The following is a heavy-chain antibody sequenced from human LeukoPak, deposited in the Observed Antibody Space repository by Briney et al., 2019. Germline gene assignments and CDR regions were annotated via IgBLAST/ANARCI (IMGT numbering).Heavy chain of an antibody. Sequence: ASVKVSCKASGYTFTSYGISWVRQAPGQGLEWMGWISAYNGNTNYAQKLQGRVTMTTDTSTSTAYMELRSLRSDDTAVYYCASGGYYYDSSGYYRDYYYGMDVWGQGTTVTVSS. D-gene: IGHD3-22*01. V-gene: IGHV1-18*01. CDR1: GYTFTSYG. CDR3: ASGGYYYDSSGYYRDYYYGMDV. J-gene: IGHJ6*02. CDR2: ISAYNGNT.